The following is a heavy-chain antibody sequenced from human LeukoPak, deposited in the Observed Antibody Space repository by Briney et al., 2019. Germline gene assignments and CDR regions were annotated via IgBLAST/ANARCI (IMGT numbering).Heavy chain of an antibody. CDR3: AKGYSNAARFDS. V-gene: IGHV3-23*01. D-gene: IGHD1-26*01. CDR2: ISAAGGDT. Sequence: GGSLRLSCAATGFTFSSSAMSWVRQAPGKGLEWASSISAAGGDTYYAASVKGRFTISRDNSKSTLYLQMDSLRPEDTATYYCAKGYSNAARFDSWGQGTLVIVSA. CDR1: GFTFSSSA. J-gene: IGHJ4*02.